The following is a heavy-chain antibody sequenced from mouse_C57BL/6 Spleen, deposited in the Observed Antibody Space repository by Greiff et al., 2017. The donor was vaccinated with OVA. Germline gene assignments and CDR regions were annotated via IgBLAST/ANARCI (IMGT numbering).Heavy chain of an antibody. CDR1: GYTFTSYW. CDR3: TRSYGNYPSWFAY. V-gene: IGHV1-5*01. J-gene: IGHJ3*01. D-gene: IGHD2-10*02. CDR2: IYPGNSDT. Sequence: EVQRVESGTVLARPGASVKMSCKTSGYTFTSYWMHWVKQRPGQGLEWIGAIYPGNSDTSYNQKFKGKAKLTAVTSASTAYMELSSLTNEDSAVYYCTRSYGNYPSWFAYWGQGTLVTVSA.